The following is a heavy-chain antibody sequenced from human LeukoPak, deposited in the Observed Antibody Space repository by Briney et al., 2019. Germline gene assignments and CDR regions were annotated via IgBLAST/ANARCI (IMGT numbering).Heavy chain of an antibody. CDR1: GGSFRGYY. J-gene: IGHJ5*02. Sequence: SETLSVTCAAYGGSFRGYYWSWVRQPPGKGLEWIGEINHSGSTNYNPSLKSRVTISVDTSKNQFSLKLSSVTAADTAVYYCARDYIRYSSSRWGNWCDPWGGNPGDSVSS. V-gene: IGHV4-34*01. CDR3: ARDYIRYSSSRWGNWCDP. CDR2: INHSGST. D-gene: IGHD6-13*01.